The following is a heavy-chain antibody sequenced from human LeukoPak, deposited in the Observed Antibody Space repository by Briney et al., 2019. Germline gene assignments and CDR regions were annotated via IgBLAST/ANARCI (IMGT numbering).Heavy chain of an antibody. CDR2: ISGSGGST. V-gene: IGHV3-23*01. CDR1: GFTFSSYA. Sequence: GGSLRLSCAASGFTFSSYAMSWVRQAPGKGLEWVSAISGSGGSTYYADSVKGRFTISRDNSKNTLYLQMNSLRAEDTAVYYCAKDQIVPAAQPDYFDYWGQGTLVTVSS. J-gene: IGHJ4*02. CDR3: AKDQIVPAAQPDYFDY. D-gene: IGHD2-2*01.